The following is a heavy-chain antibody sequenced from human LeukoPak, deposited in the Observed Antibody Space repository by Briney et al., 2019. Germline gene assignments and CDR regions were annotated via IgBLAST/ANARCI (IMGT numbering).Heavy chain of an antibody. J-gene: IGHJ4*02. CDR1: GYSISSGYY. Sequence: SETLSLTCAVSGYSISSGYYWGWIRPPPGKGLEWIGIIYHSGGTYYNPSLKRRVTISVDTSKNQISLTLSSVPAADTAVYYWPREEEGEGGRYYGSGSYLFDYWGQGTLVTVSS. CDR3: PREEEGEGGRYYGSGSYLFDY. V-gene: IGHV4-38-2*02. CDR2: IYHSGGT. D-gene: IGHD3-10*01.